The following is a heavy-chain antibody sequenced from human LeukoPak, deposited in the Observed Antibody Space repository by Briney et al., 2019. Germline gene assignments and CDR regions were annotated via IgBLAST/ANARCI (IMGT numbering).Heavy chain of an antibody. CDR2: ISGFGTST. CDR3: AKDGVVRGLGPYYFDS. J-gene: IGHJ4*02. D-gene: IGHD3-10*01. V-gene: IGHV3-23*01. Sequence: GGSLRLSCAASGFTFSSYTMSWVRQAPGKGLEWVSAISGFGTSTYYADSVKGRFTISRDISKNTVYLQMNSLKAEDTAVYYCAKDGVVRGLGPYYFDSWGQGSLVTVSS. CDR1: GFTFSSYT.